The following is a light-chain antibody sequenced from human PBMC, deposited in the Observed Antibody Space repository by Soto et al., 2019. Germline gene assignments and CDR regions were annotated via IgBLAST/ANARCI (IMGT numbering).Light chain of an antibody. CDR3: QQYGSSPLT. J-gene: IGKJ4*01. CDR2: GAS. CDR1: QSVSSTY. V-gene: IGKV3-20*01. Sequence: EIVLTQSPGTLSLSPGERATLSCRASQSVSSTYLAWYQQKPGHAPRLLIYGASSRATGIPDRFSGSGSGTDFTLTISRLEPEDFAVYYCQQYGSSPLTFGGGTKVDI.